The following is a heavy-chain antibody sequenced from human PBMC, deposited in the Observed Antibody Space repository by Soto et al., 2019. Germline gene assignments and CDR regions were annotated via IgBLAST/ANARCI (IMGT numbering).Heavy chain of an antibody. J-gene: IGHJ6*02. CDR1: GGTFSSYA. V-gene: IGHV1-69*06. D-gene: IGHD2-2*02. CDR2: IIPIFGTA. Sequence: QVQLVQSGAEVKKPGSSVKVSCKASGGTFSSYAISWVRQAPGQGLEWMGGIIPIFGTANYAQKFQGRVTITADKSTSTAYMELSSLRSEDTAVYHCARGGYCSSTSCYRSYYYGMDVWGQGTTVTVSS. CDR3: ARGGYCSSTSCYRSYYYGMDV.